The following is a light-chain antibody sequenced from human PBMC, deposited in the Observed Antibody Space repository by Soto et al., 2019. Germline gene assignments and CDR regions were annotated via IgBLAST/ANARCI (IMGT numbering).Light chain of an antibody. Sequence: QSALTQPASVSGSPGQSITISCTGTSSDIGAYNYVSWYQHHPGKAPKLMIYEVSNRPSGVSNRFSGSKSGNTASLTISGLQAEDEADYYCNSQTSSTYVIFGGGTKLTVL. CDR2: EVS. J-gene: IGLJ2*01. V-gene: IGLV2-14*01. CDR3: NSQTSSTYVI. CDR1: SSDIGAYNY.